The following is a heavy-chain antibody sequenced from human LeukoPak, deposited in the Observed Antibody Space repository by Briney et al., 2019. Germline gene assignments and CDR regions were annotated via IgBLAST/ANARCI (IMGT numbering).Heavy chain of an antibody. D-gene: IGHD2-15*01. V-gene: IGHV4-38-2*02. Sequence: PSETLSLTCTVSGYSLNSDYFWGWIRQPPGKGLEWIGIIYHSGRTYYNVSLKSRATISLDTSKNQFSLKLASVTAADTAVYYCSSHEYCRVGSCYNPEVWGQGTTVVVSS. CDR1: GYSLNSDYF. CDR2: IYHSGRT. J-gene: IGHJ6*02. CDR3: SSHEYCRVGSCYNPEV.